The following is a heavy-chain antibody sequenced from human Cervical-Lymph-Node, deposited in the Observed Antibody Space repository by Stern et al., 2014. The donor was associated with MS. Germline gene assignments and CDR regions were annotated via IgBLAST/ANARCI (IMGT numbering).Heavy chain of an antibody. CDR1: GYSFTANW. D-gene: IGHD4-17*01. Sequence: EVQLVQSGAEVKKPGESLKISCKGSGYSFTANWIAWVRQMPGKGLEWMGLIYPGDSDPRYSPSFQRQVTISADKSISTASLQWSSLKASDTAMYYCARDYGDYAFDYWGQGTLVTVSS. CDR3: ARDYGDYAFDY. J-gene: IGHJ4*02. CDR2: IYPGDSDP. V-gene: IGHV5-51*01.